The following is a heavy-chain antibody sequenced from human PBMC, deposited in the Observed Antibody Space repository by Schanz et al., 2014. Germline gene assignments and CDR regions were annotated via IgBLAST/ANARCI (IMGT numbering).Heavy chain of an antibody. D-gene: IGHD6-19*01. Sequence: QVQLVESGGGVVQPGGSLRLSCVVSGFPLSNYRMNWVRQSPGKGLEWIGNVFYTGTTYTNPSLRSRLTLSVDTSNNQFSLKRTSVTAADTAVYFCARHGPLAGIPLDYWGRGTLVTVSS. CDR1: GFPLSNYRMN. CDR3: ARHGPLAGIPLDY. J-gene: IGHJ4*02. CDR2: VFYTGTT. V-gene: IGHV4-39*01.